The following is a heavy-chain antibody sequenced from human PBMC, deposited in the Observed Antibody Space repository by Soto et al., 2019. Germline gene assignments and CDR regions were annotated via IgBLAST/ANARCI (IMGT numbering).Heavy chain of an antibody. D-gene: IGHD4-4*01. V-gene: IGHV4-39*01. CDR3: ARHEGYSKKACNY. CDR1: GGSISSSSYY. Sequence: QLQLQESGPGLVKPSETLSLTCTVSGGSISSSSYYWGWIRQPPGKGLEWIGSIYYSGSTYYNPSLKSRLTICVDTSKDQFSLKLSSVTAADTAVYYYARHEGYSKKACNYWGQGTLVNVSS. J-gene: IGHJ4*02. CDR2: IYYSGST.